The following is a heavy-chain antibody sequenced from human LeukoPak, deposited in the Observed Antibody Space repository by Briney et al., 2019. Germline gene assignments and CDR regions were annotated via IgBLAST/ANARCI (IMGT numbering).Heavy chain of an antibody. Sequence: GGSLRLSCAASGFTFSSYEMNWVRQAPGKGLEWVSYISSSGSTIYYADSVKGRFTISRDNSKNTLYLQMNSLRAEDTAVYYCAKRPYRYYFDYWGQGTLVTVSS. CDR1: GFTFSSYE. CDR3: AKRPYRYYFDY. J-gene: IGHJ4*02. CDR2: ISSSGSTI. V-gene: IGHV3-48*03. D-gene: IGHD1-1*01.